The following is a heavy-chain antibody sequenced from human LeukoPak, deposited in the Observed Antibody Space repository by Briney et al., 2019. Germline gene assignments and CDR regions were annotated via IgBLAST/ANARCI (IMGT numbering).Heavy chain of an antibody. CDR1: GGSISSSSYY. CDR3: ARGQGTVTTH. D-gene: IGHD4-17*01. V-gene: IGHV4-39*01. J-gene: IGHJ4*02. CDR2: IYYNGST. Sequence: PSETLSLTCTVSGGSISSSSYYWGWIRQPPGKGLEWIGSIYYNGSTYYNPSLKSRVTISVDTSKNQFSLKLSSVTAADTAVYYCARGQGTVTTHWGQGTLVTVSS.